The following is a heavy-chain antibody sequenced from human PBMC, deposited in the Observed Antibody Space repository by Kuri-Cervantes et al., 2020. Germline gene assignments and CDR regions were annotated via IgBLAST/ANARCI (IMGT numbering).Heavy chain of an antibody. Sequence: GESLKISCAASGFTFSSYSMNWVRQAPGKGLEWVSSISSSSSYIYYADSAKGRFTISRDNAKNSLYLQMNSLRAEDTALYHCARDYFPRGYSIVYNWFDPWGQGTLVTVSS. D-gene: IGHD4-23*01. CDR1: GFTFSSYS. CDR3: ARDYFPRGYSIVYNWFDP. V-gene: IGHV3-21*04. J-gene: IGHJ5*02. CDR2: ISSSSSYI.